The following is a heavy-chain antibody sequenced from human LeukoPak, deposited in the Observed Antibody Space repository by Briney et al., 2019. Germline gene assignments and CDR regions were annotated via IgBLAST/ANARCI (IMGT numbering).Heavy chain of an antibody. D-gene: IGHD3-22*01. J-gene: IGHJ4*02. Sequence: GGSLRLSCAASGFTFSSYWMSWVRQAPGKGLEWVANIKQDGSEKYYVDSVKGRFTISRDNAKNSLYLQMNSLRAEDTAVYYCVRISYYYDSSGYYGSRFDYWGQGTLVTVSS. CDR2: IKQDGSEK. V-gene: IGHV3-7*01. CDR1: GFTFSSYW. CDR3: VRISYYYDSSGYYGSRFDY.